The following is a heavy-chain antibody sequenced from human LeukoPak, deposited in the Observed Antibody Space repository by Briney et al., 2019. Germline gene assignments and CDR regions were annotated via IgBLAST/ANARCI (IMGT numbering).Heavy chain of an antibody. D-gene: IGHD2/OR15-2a*01. Sequence: ASVKVSCKASGYTFTSCGISWVRQAPGQGLEWMGWISAYNGNTNYAQKLQGRVTMTTDTSTSTAYMELRSLRSDDTAVYYCARDLKSLNSLDYWGQGTLVTVSS. CDR3: ARDLKSLNSLDY. J-gene: IGHJ4*02. CDR2: ISAYNGNT. CDR1: GYTFTSCG. V-gene: IGHV1-18*01.